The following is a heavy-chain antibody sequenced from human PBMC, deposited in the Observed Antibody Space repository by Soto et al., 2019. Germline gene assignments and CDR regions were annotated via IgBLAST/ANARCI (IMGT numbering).Heavy chain of an antibody. CDR1: GVSVTNGDYY. V-gene: IGHV4-30-4*01. CDR2: IYYSETT. J-gene: IGHJ5*02. CDR3: ARQRRGGYWFDP. Sequence: SETVSLTXAVSGVSVTNGDYYWSWMRQSPGKGLEWIGNIYYSETTNYNPSLNSRLSISIDTSRNQFSLQLTSVTAADTAIYYCARQRRGGYWFDPWGQGTLVTVSS.